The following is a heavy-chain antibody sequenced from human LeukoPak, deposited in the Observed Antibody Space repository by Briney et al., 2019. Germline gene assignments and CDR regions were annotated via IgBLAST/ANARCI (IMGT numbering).Heavy chain of an antibody. CDR2: IFTSGST. J-gene: IGHJ4*02. V-gene: IGHV4-61*02. CDR1: GGSISSGSYY. CDR3: ARRPHVPEYYYDSSGYYFDY. D-gene: IGHD3-22*01. Sequence: SETLSLTCTVSGGSISSGSYYWSWIRQPAGKGLEWIGRIFTSGSTKYNPSLKSRVTISVDTSKNQFSLKLSSVTAADTAVYYCARRPHVPEYYYDSSGYYFDYWGQGTLVTVSS.